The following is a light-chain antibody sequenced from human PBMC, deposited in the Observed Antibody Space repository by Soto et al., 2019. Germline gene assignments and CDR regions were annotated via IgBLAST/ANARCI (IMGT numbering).Light chain of an antibody. CDR1: QNIGAY. V-gene: IGKV1-39*01. Sequence: DIQMTQSPSSLSASVGDRITITCRASQNIGAYLNWYQHKPGRAPRFLIYSVSTLQSWVPSGFNGSGSGTDFTLTISSLQPGDFASYYCQQSYSSPWTFGQGTKVYIK. CDR3: QQSYSSPWT. CDR2: SVS. J-gene: IGKJ1*01.